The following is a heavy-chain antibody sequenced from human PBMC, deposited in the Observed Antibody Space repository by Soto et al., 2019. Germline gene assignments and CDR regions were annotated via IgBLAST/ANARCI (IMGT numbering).Heavy chain of an antibody. J-gene: IGHJ5*02. CDR1: GGSISSYY. Sequence: SETLSLTCTVSGGSISSYYWSWIRQPPGKGLEWIGYIYYSESTNYNPSLKSRVTISVDTSKNQFSLKLSSVTAADTAVYYCARDRNDYQRGFDPWGQGTLVTVSS. V-gene: IGHV4-59*01. D-gene: IGHD4-17*01. CDR3: ARDRNDYQRGFDP. CDR2: IYYSEST.